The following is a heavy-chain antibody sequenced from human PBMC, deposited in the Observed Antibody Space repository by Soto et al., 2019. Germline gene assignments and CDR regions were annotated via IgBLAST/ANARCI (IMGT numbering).Heavy chain of an antibody. D-gene: IGHD3-3*01. Sequence: QVQLVESGGGVVQPGRSLRLSCAASGFTFSSYAMHWVRQAPGKGLEWVAVISYDGSNKYYADSVKGRFTISRDNSKNKLYLQMNSLRAEDTAVYYCARGGELLRFLEWLFSDDAFDIWGQGTMVTVSS. CDR3: ARGGELLRFLEWLFSDDAFDI. V-gene: IGHV3-30-3*01. CDR2: ISYDGSNK. CDR1: GFTFSSYA. J-gene: IGHJ3*02.